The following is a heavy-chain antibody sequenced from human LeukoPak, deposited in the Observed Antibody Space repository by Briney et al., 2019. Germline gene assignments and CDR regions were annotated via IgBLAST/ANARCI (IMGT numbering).Heavy chain of an antibody. CDR3: AKDRTSGYYDSSGSAFGI. J-gene: IGHJ3*02. CDR1: GLTFDGYA. V-gene: IGHV3-9*01. D-gene: IGHD3-22*01. Sequence: GRSLRLSCAASGLTFDGYAMHWVRQAPGKGLEWVSGISWNSGSIGYADSVKGRFTISRDNAKNSLYLQMNSLRAEDTALYYCAKDRTSGYYDSSGSAFGIWGQGTMVTVSS. CDR2: ISWNSGSI.